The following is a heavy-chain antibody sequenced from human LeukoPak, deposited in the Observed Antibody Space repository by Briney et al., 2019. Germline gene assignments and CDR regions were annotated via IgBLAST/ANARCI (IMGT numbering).Heavy chain of an antibody. J-gene: IGHJ4*02. Sequence: GGSLRLSCAASGFTFSSYAMSWVRQAPGKGLEWVSIISGSGGSTYYADSVKGRFTISRVNSKNTLYLQMNSLRAEDTAVYHCAKDGYSSSWYYFDCWGQGTLVTVSS. V-gene: IGHV3-23*01. CDR1: GFTFSSYA. CDR2: ISGSGGST. CDR3: AKDGYSSSWYYFDC. D-gene: IGHD6-13*01.